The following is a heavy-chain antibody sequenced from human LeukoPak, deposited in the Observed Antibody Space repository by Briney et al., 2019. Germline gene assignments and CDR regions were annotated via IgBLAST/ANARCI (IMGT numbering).Heavy chain of an antibody. CDR2: IYHSGST. CDR1: GYSISSGYY. CDR3: ARDLKESYCSGGSCDFYDY. D-gene: IGHD2-15*01. V-gene: IGHV4-38-2*02. J-gene: IGHJ4*02. Sequence: SETLSLTCTVSGYSISSGYYWGWIRQPPGKGLEWIGSIYHSGSTYYNPSLKSRVTISVDTSKNQFSLKLSSVTAADTAVYYCARDLKESYCSGGSCDFYDYWGQRTLVTVSS.